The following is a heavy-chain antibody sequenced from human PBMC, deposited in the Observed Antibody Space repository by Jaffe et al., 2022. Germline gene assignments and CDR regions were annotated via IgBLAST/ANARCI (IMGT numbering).Heavy chain of an antibody. CDR1: GFTFSSYA. V-gene: IGHV3-23*01. Sequence: EVQLLESGGGLVQPGGSLRLSCAASGFTFSSYAMSWVRQAPGKGLEWVSAISGSGGSTYYADSVKGRFTISRDNSKNTLYLQMNSLRAEDTAVYYCAKDLLPMPGDYVAFDIWGQGTMVTVSS. CDR2: ISGSGGST. D-gene: IGHD4-17*01. J-gene: IGHJ3*02. CDR3: AKDLLPMPGDYVAFDI.